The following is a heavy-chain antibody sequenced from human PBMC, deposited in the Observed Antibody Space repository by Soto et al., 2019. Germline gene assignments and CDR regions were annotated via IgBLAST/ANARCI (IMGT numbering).Heavy chain of an antibody. V-gene: IGHV4-59*01. CDR1: GGSISSYY. CDR2: VYYRGST. Sequence: SETLSLTSTVSGGSISSYYWSSIRKPPGKALEWIAHVYYRGSTNYNPSLKSRVTISADTSKNQFSLKLSSVTAADTAVYYCGRAGDFWSGYPYGMDVWGQGTTVTVSS. D-gene: IGHD3-3*01. J-gene: IGHJ6*02. CDR3: GRAGDFWSGYPYGMDV.